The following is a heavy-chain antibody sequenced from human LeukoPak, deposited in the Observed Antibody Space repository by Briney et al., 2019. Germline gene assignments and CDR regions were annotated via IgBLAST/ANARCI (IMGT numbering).Heavy chain of an antibody. CDR3: ARERSVVAAVKPYYFDY. D-gene: IGHD2-2*01. V-gene: IGHV3-7*01. J-gene: IGHJ4*02. CDR1: GFTFSSYW. Sequence: GGSLRLSCAASGFTFSSYWMSWVRQAPGKGLEWVANIKQDGSEKYYVDSVKGRFTISRDNAKNSLYLQMNRLRAEDTAVYYCARERSVVAAVKPYYFDYWGQGTLVTVSS. CDR2: IKQDGSEK.